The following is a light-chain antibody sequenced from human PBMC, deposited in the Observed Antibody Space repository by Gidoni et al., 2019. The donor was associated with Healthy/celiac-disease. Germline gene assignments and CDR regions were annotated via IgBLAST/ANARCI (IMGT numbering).Light chain of an antibody. CDR1: QSISSY. Sequence: DIQMTQSPSSLSASVGDRVTITCRASQSISSYLNWYQQKPGKAPKLLIYAASSLQSGVPSRFSGSGSGTDFTLTISSLQPEDFATYYCQQSYSLFXPXTKVDIK. J-gene: IGKJ3*01. V-gene: IGKV1-39*01. CDR2: AAS. CDR3: QQSYSL.